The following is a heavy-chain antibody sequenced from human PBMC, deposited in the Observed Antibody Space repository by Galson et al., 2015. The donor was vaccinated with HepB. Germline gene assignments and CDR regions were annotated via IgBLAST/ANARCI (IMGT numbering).Heavy chain of an antibody. CDR3: ARGTAYFDY. CDR2: FSYRGGT. Sequence: ETLSLTCTVSGVSISSSSYYWGWIRQPPGQGLEWIGSFSYRGGTYYNPTLKSRLTISVDTSKNQLSLKLNSVTAADTAVYYCARGTAYFDYWGQGTLVTVSS. D-gene: IGHD3-10*01. J-gene: IGHJ4*02. V-gene: IGHV4-39*01. CDR1: GVSISSSSYY.